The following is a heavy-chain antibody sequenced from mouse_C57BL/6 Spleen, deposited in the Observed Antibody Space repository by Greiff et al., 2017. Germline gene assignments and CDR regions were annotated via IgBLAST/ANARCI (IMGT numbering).Heavy chain of an antibody. V-gene: IGHV1-39*01. CDR2: INPNYGTT. CDR3: ARSNYGSRNYYAMDY. J-gene: IGHJ4*01. CDR1: GYSFPDYN. D-gene: IGHD1-1*01. Sequence: EVQLQQSGPELVKPGASVKISCKASGYSFPDYNMNWVKQSNGKSLEWIGVINPNYGTTSYNQKFKGKATLTVDQSSSTAYMQLNSLTSEDSAVYYCARSNYGSRNYYAMDYWGQGTSVTVSS.